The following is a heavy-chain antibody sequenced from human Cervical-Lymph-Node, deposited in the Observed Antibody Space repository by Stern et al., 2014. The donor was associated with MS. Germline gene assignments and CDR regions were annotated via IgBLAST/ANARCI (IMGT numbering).Heavy chain of an antibody. CDR1: GFSLSNSG. CDR3: MGVGDAMHV. Sequence: DQLVESGGGVVQPGRSLTLSCAASGFSLSNSGMHWVRQAPGKGLDWVSVMSFVGGNKKYGDSVKGRLSISRDMANNTLFLQMNSLRPEDTAVYYCMGVGDAMHVWGQGTTVIVSS. V-gene: IGHV3-30*03. CDR2: MSFVGGNK. J-gene: IGHJ6*02.